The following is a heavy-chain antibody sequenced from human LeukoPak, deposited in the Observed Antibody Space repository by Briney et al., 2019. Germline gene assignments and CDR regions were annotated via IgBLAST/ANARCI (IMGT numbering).Heavy chain of an antibody. D-gene: IGHD4-17*01. CDR2: INWDSGHI. V-gene: IGHV3-9*01. Sequence: PGGSLRLSCTASGFIFDHYAMHWVRQVPGKGPEWVSGINWDSGHIGYADSVKGRFTISRDNAKNSLYLQMNSLRAEDTALYYCAKDMRDYGDYSGMDYWGQGTLVTVSS. J-gene: IGHJ4*02. CDR3: AKDMRDYGDYSGMDY. CDR1: GFIFDHYA.